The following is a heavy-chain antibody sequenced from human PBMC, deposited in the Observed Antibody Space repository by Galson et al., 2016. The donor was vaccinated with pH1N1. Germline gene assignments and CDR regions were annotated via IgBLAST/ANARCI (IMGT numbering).Heavy chain of an antibody. CDR2: ISTYNGNT. J-gene: IGHJ4*02. CDR1: GYTFTSYG. V-gene: IGHV1-18*01. CDR3: ARYVWFGAQWDY. D-gene: IGHD3-10*01. Sequence: SVKVSCKASGYTFTSYGISWVRQAPGQGLEWMGWISTYNGNTYYAQKLQGRVTMTTDTSTSTAYMELRSLRSDDTAVYYCARYVWFGAQWDYWGQGTLVTVSS.